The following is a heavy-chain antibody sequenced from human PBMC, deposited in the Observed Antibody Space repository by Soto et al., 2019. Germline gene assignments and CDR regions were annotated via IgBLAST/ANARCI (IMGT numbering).Heavy chain of an antibody. CDR2: IYGSGGST. J-gene: IGHJ6*02. CDR1: GFTFTSYA. D-gene: IGHD3-10*01. Sequence: DVQLLESGGGLVEPGGSLRLSCAASGFTFTSYAMTWVRQPPGQGLEWVSTIYGSGGSTFYADSVKGRFTISRDNSKNTLYLQMNSLRAEDTAVYYCAKPARITMLRGGYYYGMDVWGQGTTLTVSS. CDR3: AKPARITMLRGGYYYGMDV. V-gene: IGHV3-23*01.